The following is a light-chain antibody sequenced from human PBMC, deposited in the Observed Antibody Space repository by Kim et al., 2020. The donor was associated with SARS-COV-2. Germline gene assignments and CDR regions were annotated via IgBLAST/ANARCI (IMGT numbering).Light chain of an antibody. J-gene: IGKJ1*01. CDR1: EDIDSA. Sequence: GDSVTIPCRASEDIDSALAWYQQKPGRAPKLLIHSASTLQRGVPSTFTGSGYGTDFTLTITNLQPEDCATYYCQQFYVLPLTFGQGTKLEIK. CDR3: QQFYVLPLT. CDR2: SAS. V-gene: IGKV1-13*02.